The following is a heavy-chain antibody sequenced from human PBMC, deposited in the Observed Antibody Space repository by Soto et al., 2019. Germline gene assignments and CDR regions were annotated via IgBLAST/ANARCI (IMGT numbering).Heavy chain of an antibody. CDR1: GFTFSSYA. D-gene: IGHD2-21*02. CDR3: ARVIVVVTAIGFGVDY. V-gene: IGHV3-30-3*01. J-gene: IGHJ4*02. Sequence: QVQLVESGGGVVQPGRSPRLSCAASGFTFSSYAMHWVRQAPGKGLEWVAVISYDGSNKYYADSVKGRFTISRDNSKNTLYLQMNSLRAEDTAVYYCARVIVVVTAIGFGVDYWGQGTLVTVSS. CDR2: ISYDGSNK.